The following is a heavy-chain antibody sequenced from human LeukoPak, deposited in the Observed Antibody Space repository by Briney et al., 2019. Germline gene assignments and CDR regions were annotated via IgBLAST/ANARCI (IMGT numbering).Heavy chain of an antibody. V-gene: IGHV3-21*01. D-gene: IGHD3-10*01. Sequence: PGGSLRLSCVASGFRFSGDVMTWVRQAPGKELEWISTISMSSSYMYYADSVRGRFTISRDNAKNSLYLQMTSLRAEDAAVYYCAREDYSSGNPTIDHWGQGTLVTVSS. J-gene: IGHJ4*02. CDR1: GFRFSGDV. CDR2: ISMSSSYM. CDR3: AREDYSSGNPTIDH.